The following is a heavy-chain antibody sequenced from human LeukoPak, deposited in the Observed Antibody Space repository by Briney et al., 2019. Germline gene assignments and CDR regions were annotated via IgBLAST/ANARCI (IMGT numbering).Heavy chain of an antibody. Sequence: SVKVSCKVSGGTFSSYAISWVRQAPGQGLEWMGRIIPIFGTANYAQKFQGRVTITTDESTSTAYMELSSLRSEDTAVYYCARDGGGLRYAGPLDYWGQGTLVTVPS. CDR3: ARDGGGLRYAGPLDY. J-gene: IGHJ4*02. D-gene: IGHD4-17*01. CDR1: GGTFSSYA. CDR2: IIPIFGTA. V-gene: IGHV1-69*05.